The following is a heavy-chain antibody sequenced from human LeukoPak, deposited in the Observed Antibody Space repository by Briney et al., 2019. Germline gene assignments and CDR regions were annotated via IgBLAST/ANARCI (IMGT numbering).Heavy chain of an antibody. CDR2: IYYSGST. J-gene: IGHJ4*02. D-gene: IGHD2-21*01. CDR3: ARLLGDARDY. V-gene: IGHV4-59*08. Sequence: SETLSLTCTVPGGSISSYYWSWIRQPPGKGLEWIGYIYYSGSTNYNPSLKSRVTISVDTSKNQFSLKLSSVTAADTAVYYCARLLGDARDYWGQGTLVTVSS. CDR1: GGSISSYY.